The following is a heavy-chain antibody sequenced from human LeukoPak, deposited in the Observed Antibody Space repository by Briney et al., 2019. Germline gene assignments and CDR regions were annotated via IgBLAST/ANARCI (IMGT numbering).Heavy chain of an antibody. Sequence: SETLSLTCTVSGGSISSYYWSWIRQPPGKGPEWIGYIYYSGSTNYNPSLKSRVTISVDTSKNQFSLKLSSVTAADTAVYYCAREFGGDLGDAFDIWGQGTMVTVSS. CDR3: AREFGGDLGDAFDI. J-gene: IGHJ3*02. CDR2: IYYSGST. D-gene: IGHD3-16*01. V-gene: IGHV4-59*01. CDR1: GGSISSYY.